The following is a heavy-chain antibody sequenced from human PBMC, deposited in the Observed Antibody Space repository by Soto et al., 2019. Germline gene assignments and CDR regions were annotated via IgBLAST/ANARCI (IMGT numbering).Heavy chain of an antibody. Sequence: QVHLVXXGXXXXXXXASXNVSCQXSGSITNHHMHWVRQAPGQGXEWRGIFNPSGLSTTYAQKFQGRVTITRDTSTSTVYMELSSLTSEDTAVYFCAKVTHRGPIAVAGPLGSWGQGTLVIVSS. V-gene: IGHV1-46*01. CDR1: GSITNHH. J-gene: IGHJ4*02. CDR2: FNPSGLST. D-gene: IGHD6-19*01. CDR3: AKVTHRGPIAVAGPLGS.